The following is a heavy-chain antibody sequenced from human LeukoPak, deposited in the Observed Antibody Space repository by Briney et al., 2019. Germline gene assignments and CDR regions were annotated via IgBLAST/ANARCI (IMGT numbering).Heavy chain of an antibody. V-gene: IGHV4-59*08. D-gene: IGHD1-26*01. CDR2: IYYSGST. J-gene: IGHJ4*02. CDR1: GGSISSYY. Sequence: PSETLSLTCTVSGGSISSYYWSWIRQPPGKGLEWIGYIYYSGSTNYNPSLKSRVTISVDTSKKQFSLKLRSVTAADTAVYYCARHSGTYYDFDYWGQGTLVTVSS. CDR3: ARHSGTYYDFDY.